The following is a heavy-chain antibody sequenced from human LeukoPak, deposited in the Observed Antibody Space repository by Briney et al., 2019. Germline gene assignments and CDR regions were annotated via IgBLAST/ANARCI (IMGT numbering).Heavy chain of an antibody. J-gene: IGHJ4*02. Sequence: GGSLRLSCAASGFTFSSYAMHWVRQAPGKGLEWVAVISYDGSNKYYADSVKGRFTISRDNSKNTLYLQMNSLRAEDTAVYYCARGASGRSGWYGGDYFDYWGQGTLVTVSS. V-gene: IGHV3-30*04. D-gene: IGHD6-19*01. CDR3: ARGASGRSGWYGGDYFDY. CDR1: GFTFSSYA. CDR2: ISYDGSNK.